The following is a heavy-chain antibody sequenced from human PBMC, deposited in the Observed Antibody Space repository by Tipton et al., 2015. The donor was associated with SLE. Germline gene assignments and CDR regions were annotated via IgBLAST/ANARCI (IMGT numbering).Heavy chain of an antibody. V-gene: IGHV3-9*01. D-gene: IGHD2-15*01. J-gene: IGHJ3*02. CDR3: AVVVVVAASDVFDI. Sequence: SLRLSCAASGFSLSYYGMHWVRQAPGKGLEWVSGISWNSGSIGYADSVKGRFTISRDNAKNSLYLQMNSLRAEDTALYYCAVVVVVAASDVFDIWGQGTMVTVSS. CDR1: GFSLSYYG. CDR2: ISWNSGSI.